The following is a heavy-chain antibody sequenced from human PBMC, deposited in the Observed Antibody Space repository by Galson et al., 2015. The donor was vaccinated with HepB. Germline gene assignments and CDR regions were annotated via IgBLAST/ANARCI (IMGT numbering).Heavy chain of an antibody. Sequence: SVKVSCKASGYTFTSYYMHWVRQAPGQGLEWMGIIDPSGGSTSYAQKFQGRVTMTRDTSTSTVYMELSSLRSEDTAVYYCARDRCSGGSCYLFDYWGQGTLVTVSS. D-gene: IGHD2-15*01. CDR2: IDPSGGST. J-gene: IGHJ4*02. CDR3: ARDRCSGGSCYLFDY. CDR1: GYTFTSYY. V-gene: IGHV1-46*01.